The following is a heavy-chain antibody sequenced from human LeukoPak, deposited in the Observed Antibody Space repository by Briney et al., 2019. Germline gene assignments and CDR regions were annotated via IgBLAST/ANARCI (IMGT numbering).Heavy chain of an antibody. D-gene: IGHD2-15*01. CDR2: IYNSGRT. CDR3: ARGIVAFIHNWFDP. Sequence: PSQTLSLTCTVSGGSISSGGYYWSWVRHHPGKGLEWIGYIYNSGRTSYNPSLKSRVSISLDTSENQFSLRLSSVTAADTAVYYCARGIVAFIHNWFDPWGQGTLVTVSS. V-gene: IGHV4-31*03. J-gene: IGHJ5*02. CDR1: GGSISSGGYY.